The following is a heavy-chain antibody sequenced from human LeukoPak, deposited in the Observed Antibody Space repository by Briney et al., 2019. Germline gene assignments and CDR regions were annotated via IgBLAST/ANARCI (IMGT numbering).Heavy chain of an antibody. J-gene: IGHJ4*02. CDR3: ARAKRITIFGVVEGYYFDY. CDR1: GYIFTTYF. V-gene: IGHV1-8*03. D-gene: IGHD3-3*01. Sequence: ASVKVSCKASGYIFTTYFMHWLRQAPGQGLEWMGWMNPNSGNTGYAQKFQGRVTITRNTSISTAYMELSSLRSEDTAVYYCARAKRITIFGVVEGYYFDYWGQGTLVTVSS. CDR2: MNPNSGNT.